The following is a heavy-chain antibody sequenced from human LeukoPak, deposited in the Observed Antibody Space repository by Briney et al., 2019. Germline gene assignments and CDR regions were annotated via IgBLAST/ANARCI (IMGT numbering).Heavy chain of an antibody. D-gene: IGHD3-16*01. V-gene: IGHV3-33*01. Sequence: GRSLRLSCAASGFTFSSYGMHWVRQAPGKGLEWVAVIWYDGSNKYYADSVKGRFTISRDNSKNTLYLRMNSLRAEDTAVYYCAREGGDAFDIWGQGTMVTVSS. J-gene: IGHJ3*02. CDR3: AREGGDAFDI. CDR1: GFTFSSYG. CDR2: IWYDGSNK.